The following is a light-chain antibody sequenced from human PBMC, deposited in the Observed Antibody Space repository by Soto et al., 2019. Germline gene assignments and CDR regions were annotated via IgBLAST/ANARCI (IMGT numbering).Light chain of an antibody. J-gene: IGKJ4*01. Sequence: EIVLTQSPGTLSLSPGERATPSCRASQSVSSSFLAWYQQKPGQAPRLLIYGASSRATGIPDRFSGSGSGTDFTLTISRLEPEDGAVYYCQQYGSSPLTFGGGTKVEIK. CDR3: QQYGSSPLT. CDR2: GAS. CDR1: QSVSSSF. V-gene: IGKV3-20*01.